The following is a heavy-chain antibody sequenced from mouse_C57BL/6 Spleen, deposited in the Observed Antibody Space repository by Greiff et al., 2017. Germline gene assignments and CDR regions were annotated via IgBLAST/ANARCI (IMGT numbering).Heavy chain of an antibody. J-gene: IGHJ1*03. CDR3: ARTTDWYFDV. D-gene: IGHD1-1*01. CDR1: GYTFTDYY. V-gene: IGHV1-26*01. CDR2: INPNNGGT. Sequence: EVQLQQSGPELVKPGASVKISCKAYGYTFTDYYMNWVKQSHGKSLEWIGDINPNNGGTSYNQKFKGKATLTVDKSSSTAYMELRSLTSEDSAVYYCARTTDWYFDVWGTGTTVTVSS.